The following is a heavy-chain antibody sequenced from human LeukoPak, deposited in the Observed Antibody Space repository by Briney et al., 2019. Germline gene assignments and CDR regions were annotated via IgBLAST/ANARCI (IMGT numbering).Heavy chain of an antibody. Sequence: GASVKVSCKASGGTFSSYAISWVRQAPGQGLEWMGRIIPIFGTANYARKFQGRVTITTDESTSTAYMELSSLRSEDTAVHYCARDQIVVVPAAMNGAFDIWGQGTMVTVSS. CDR3: ARDQIVVVPAAMNGAFDI. V-gene: IGHV1-69*05. J-gene: IGHJ3*02. CDR1: GGTFSSYA. CDR2: IIPIFGTA. D-gene: IGHD2-2*01.